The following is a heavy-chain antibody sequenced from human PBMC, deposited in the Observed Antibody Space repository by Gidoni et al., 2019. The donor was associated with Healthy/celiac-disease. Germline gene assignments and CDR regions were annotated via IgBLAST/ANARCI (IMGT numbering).Heavy chain of an antibody. CDR3: ARDVSREVGNGYFDY. Sequence: QVQLQESGPGLVKPSETLSLTCTVSGGSVSSGSYDLSWIRQPPGKGLEWIGYIYYSGSTNYHPSLQSRVTISVDTSKNQFSLKLSSVTAADTAVYYCARDVSREVGNGYFDYWGQGTLVTVSS. CDR2: IYYSGST. D-gene: IGHD1-26*01. CDR1: GGSVSSGSYD. J-gene: IGHJ4*02. V-gene: IGHV4-61*01.